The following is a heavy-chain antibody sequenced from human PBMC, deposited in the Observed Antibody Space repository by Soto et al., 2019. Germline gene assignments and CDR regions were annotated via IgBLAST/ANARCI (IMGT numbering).Heavy chain of an antibody. V-gene: IGHV1-18*04. CDR1: GYTFTSYG. CDR2: ISAYNGNT. D-gene: IGHD4-17*01. Sequence: ASVKVSCKASGYTFTSYGISWVRQAPGQGLEWMGWISAYNGNTNYAQKLQGRVIMTTDTSTSTAYMELRSLRSDDTAVYYCVRRGTTVVTRDGFDIWGRGTMVTVSS. CDR3: VRRGTTVVTRDGFDI. J-gene: IGHJ3*02.